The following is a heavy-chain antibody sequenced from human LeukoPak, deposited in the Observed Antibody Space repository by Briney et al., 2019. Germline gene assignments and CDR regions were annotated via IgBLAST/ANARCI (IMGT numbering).Heavy chain of an antibody. D-gene: IGHD2-15*01. CDR1: GYTFTGYY. CDR3: ARTVVVVAATGYYYYMDV. J-gene: IGHJ6*03. Sequence: ASVKVSCKASGYTFTGYYMHWVRQAPGQGLELMGWINPNSGGTNYAQKFQGRVTMTRDTSISTAYMELSRLRSDDTAVYYCARTVVVVAATGYYYYMDVWGKGTTVTVSS. CDR2: INPNSGGT. V-gene: IGHV1-2*02.